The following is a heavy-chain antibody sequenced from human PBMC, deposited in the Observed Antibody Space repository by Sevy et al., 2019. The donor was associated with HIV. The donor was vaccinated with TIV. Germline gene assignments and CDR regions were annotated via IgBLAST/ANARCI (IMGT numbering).Heavy chain of an antibody. D-gene: IGHD2-2*01. V-gene: IGHV3-7*01. CDR3: AREQLPYYYYMDV. Sequence: GGSLRLSCAASGFTFSSYWMSWVRQAPGKGLEWVANIKQDGSEKYYLDSVKGRFTISRDKAKNSLYLQMNSLRAEDTAVYYCAREQLPYYYYMDVWGKGTTVTVSS. CDR1: GFTFSSYW. J-gene: IGHJ6*03. CDR2: IKQDGSEK.